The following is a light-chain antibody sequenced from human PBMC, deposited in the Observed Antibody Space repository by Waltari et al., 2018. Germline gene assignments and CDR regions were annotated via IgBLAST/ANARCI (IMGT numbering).Light chain of an antibody. CDR1: SSDIGRYNY. V-gene: IGLV2-14*03. J-gene: IGLJ2*01. CDR2: DVS. Sequence: QSALTQPASVSASPGQSITISCTGTSSDIGRYNYVSWYQQHPGTAPKLLIFDVSKRPSGVSNRFSGSKSADTASLPISGLQAEDEADYYCSSYTTSTTVIFGGGTKLTVL. CDR3: SSYTTSTTVI.